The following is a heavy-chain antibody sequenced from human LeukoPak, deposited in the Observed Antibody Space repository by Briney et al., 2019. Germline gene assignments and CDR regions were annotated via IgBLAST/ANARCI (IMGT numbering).Heavy chain of an antibody. CDR2: VSGSGRTT. D-gene: IGHD2-8*02. CDR3: AKRRTTGNYFDY. J-gene: IGHJ4*02. V-gene: IGHV3-23*01. Sequence: GGSLRLSCEGSGFTFKNFGMRWIRQAPGKGLEWVSEVSGSGRTTDYADSVKGRLVISRDNSKNALYLEMNNLGVEDTAIYYCAKRRTTGNYFDYWGQGTLVTVSA. CDR1: GFTFKNFG.